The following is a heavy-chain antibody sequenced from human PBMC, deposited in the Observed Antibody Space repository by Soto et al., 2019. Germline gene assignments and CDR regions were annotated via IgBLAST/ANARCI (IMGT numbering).Heavy chain of an antibody. CDR1: GFTFDDYA. J-gene: IGHJ4*02. CDR3: AKVRSSSWYDFDY. Sequence: EVQLVESGGGLVQPGRSLRLSCAASGFTFDDYAMHWVRQAPGKGLEWVSGISWNSGSIGYADSVKGRFTISRDNAKNSMYLKMNRLRAEDTALYYCAKVRSSSWYDFDYWGQGTLVTAS. D-gene: IGHD6-13*01. CDR2: ISWNSGSI. V-gene: IGHV3-9*01.